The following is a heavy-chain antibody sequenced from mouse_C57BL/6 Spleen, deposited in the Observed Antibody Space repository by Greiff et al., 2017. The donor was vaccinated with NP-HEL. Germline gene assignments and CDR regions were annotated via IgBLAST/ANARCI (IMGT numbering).Heavy chain of an antibody. D-gene: IGHD2-12*01. CDR1: GYTFTDYN. CDR3: ARVLLDYFDY. CDR2: INPNNGGT. J-gene: IGHJ2*01. Sequence: EVQLQQSGPELVKPGASVKIPCKASGYTFTDYNMDWVKQSHGKSLEWIGDINPNNGGTSYNQKFKGKATLTVDKSSSTAYMELRSLTSEDTAVYYCARVLLDYFDYWGQGTTLTVSS. V-gene: IGHV1-18*01.